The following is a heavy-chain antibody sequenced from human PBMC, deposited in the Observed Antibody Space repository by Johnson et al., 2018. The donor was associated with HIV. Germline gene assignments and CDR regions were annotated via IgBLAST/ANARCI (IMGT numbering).Heavy chain of an antibody. V-gene: IGHV3-30*04. D-gene: IGHD6-6*01. Sequence: QVQLVESGGGLVQPGGSLRLSCAASGFTFSRYAMHWVRQAPGKGLEWVAVISYDGSNKYNADSVKGRFTISRDNSKNTLYLQMNSLRAEDTAVYYCATDEYTNSLGVWGQGTMVTVSS. CDR2: ISYDGSNK. CDR3: ATDEYTNSLGV. J-gene: IGHJ3*01. CDR1: GFTFSRYA.